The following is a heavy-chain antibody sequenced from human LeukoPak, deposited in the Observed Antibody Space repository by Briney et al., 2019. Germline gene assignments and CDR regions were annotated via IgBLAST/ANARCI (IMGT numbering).Heavy chain of an antibody. CDR3: ASKRGYSYGFDY. J-gene: IGHJ4*02. D-gene: IGHD5-18*01. V-gene: IGHV1-69*13. CDR1: GGTFSSYA. CDR2: IIPIFGTA. Sequence: SVKVSCKASGGTFSSYAISWVRQAPGQGLEWMGGIIPIFGTANYAQKFQGRVTITADESTNTAYMELSSLRSEDTAVYYCASKRGYSYGFDYWGQGTLVTVSS.